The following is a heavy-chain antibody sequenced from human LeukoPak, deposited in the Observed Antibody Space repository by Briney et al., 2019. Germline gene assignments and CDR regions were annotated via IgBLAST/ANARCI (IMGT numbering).Heavy chain of an antibody. J-gene: IGHJ5*02. CDR1: GGSISSSSYY. V-gene: IGHV4-39*01. D-gene: IGHD6-13*01. CDR2: IYYSGST. CDR3: ARHDYSSSWFDP. Sequence: SETLSLTCTVSGGSISSSSYYWGWIRQPPGKGLEWIGSIYYSGSTYYNPSFKSRVTISVDTSKNQFSLKLSSVTAADTAVYYCARHDYSSSWFDPWGQGTLVTVSS.